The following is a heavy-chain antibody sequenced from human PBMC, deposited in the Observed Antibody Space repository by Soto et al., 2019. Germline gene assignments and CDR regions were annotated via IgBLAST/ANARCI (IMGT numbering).Heavy chain of an antibody. CDR3: ARDVGHYYDGSGYKSYFDY. CDR2: VSAYDGST. Sequence: QVQLVQSGAEVKKPGASVKVSCKVAGYTFTNYGISWVRQTPGQGLEWMGWVSAYDGSTNYAQKLQGRVTMTTDTSTSTAYMELKSLRSDDTAVYYCARDVGHYYDGSGYKSYFDYWGQGTLVTISS. CDR1: GYTFTNYG. D-gene: IGHD3-22*01. J-gene: IGHJ4*02. V-gene: IGHV1-18*01.